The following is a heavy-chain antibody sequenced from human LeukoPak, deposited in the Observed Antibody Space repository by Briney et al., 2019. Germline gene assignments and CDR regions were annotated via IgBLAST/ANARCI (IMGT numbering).Heavy chain of an antibody. CDR2: INHSGST. CDR1: GGSLSGYY. CDR3: AREVRYYDSSGYRDYYYYMDV. Sequence: SETLSLTCAVYGGSLSGYYWSWIRQPPGKGLEWIGEINHSGSTNYNPSLTSRVTISVDTSKNQFSLKLSSVTAADTAVYYCAREVRYYDSSGYRDYYYYMDVWGKGTTVTVSS. V-gene: IGHV4-34*01. D-gene: IGHD3-22*01. J-gene: IGHJ6*03.